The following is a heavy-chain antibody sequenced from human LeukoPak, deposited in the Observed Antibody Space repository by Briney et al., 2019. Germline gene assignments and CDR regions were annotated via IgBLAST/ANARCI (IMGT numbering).Heavy chain of an antibody. CDR3: ARLPKRGYSYGLIVAFDI. Sequence: SETLSLTCAVYGGSFSGYYWSWIRQPPGKGLEWIGEINHSGSTNYNPSLKSRVTISVDTSKNQFSLKLSSVTDADTAVYYCARLPKRGYSYGLIVAFDIWGQGTMVTVSS. CDR2: INHSGST. CDR1: GGSFSGYY. D-gene: IGHD5-18*01. V-gene: IGHV4-34*01. J-gene: IGHJ3*02.